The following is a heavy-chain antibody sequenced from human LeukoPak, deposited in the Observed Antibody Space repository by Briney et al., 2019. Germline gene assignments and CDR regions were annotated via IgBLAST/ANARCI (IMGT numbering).Heavy chain of an antibody. CDR3: ARTGQWLDDYYFDY. Sequence: ASVKVSCKASGYTFTSYGISWVRQAPGQGLEWMGWVSAYNGNTNYAQKLQGRVTMTTDTSTSTAYMELRSLRSDDTAVYYCARTGQWLDDYYFDYWGQGTLVTVSS. V-gene: IGHV1-18*01. CDR1: GYTFTSYG. D-gene: IGHD6-19*01. CDR2: VSAYNGNT. J-gene: IGHJ4*02.